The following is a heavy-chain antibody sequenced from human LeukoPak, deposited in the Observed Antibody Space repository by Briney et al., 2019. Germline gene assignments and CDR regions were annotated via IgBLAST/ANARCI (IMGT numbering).Heavy chain of an antibody. CDR3: AREFWVTPGYMDV. CDR2: ISAYNGNT. J-gene: IGHJ6*03. D-gene: IGHD5-18*01. Sequence: ASVKVSCKASGYTLTSYSISWVRQAPGQGLEWMGWISAYNGNTNYAQKLQGRVTMTTDTSTSTAYMELRSLRFDDTAVYYCAREFWVTPGYMDVWGKGTTVTVSS. CDR1: GYTLTSYS. V-gene: IGHV1-18*01.